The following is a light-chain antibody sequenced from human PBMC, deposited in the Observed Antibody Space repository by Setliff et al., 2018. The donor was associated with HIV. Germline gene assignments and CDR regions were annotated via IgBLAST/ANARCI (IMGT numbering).Light chain of an antibody. CDR3: SSYTTDSGV. J-gene: IGLJ1*01. CDR1: SSDVGGYNY. CDR2: EVS. Sequence: QSVLTQPASVSGSPGQSITISCTGTSSDVGGYNYVSWYQQHPGKAPKLMIYEVSNRPSGVSNRFSGSKSGNTASLTISGLQAEDEADYYRSSYTTDSGVVGTGTKVTVL. V-gene: IGLV2-14*01.